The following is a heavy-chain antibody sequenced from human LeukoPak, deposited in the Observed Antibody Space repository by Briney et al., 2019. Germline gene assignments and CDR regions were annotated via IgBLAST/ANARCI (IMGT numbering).Heavy chain of an antibody. CDR2: ISAYNGNT. V-gene: IGHV1-18*01. CDR1: GYTFTSYG. D-gene: IGHD3-22*01. J-gene: IGHJ4*02. Sequence: GASVKVSCKASGYTFTSYGISWVRQAPGQGLEWMGWISAYNGNTNYAQKLQGRVTMTTDTSTSTAYMELRSLRSDDTAVYYCARDGYYDSSGYYYRTIDYWGQGTLVTVSS. CDR3: ARDGYYDSSGYYYRTIDY.